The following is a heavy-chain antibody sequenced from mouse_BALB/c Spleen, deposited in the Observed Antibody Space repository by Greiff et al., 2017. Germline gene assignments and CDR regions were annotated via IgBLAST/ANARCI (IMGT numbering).Heavy chain of an antibody. V-gene: IGHV1-80*01. Sequence: QVHVKQSGAELVRPGSSVKISCKASGYAFSSYWMNWVKQRPGQGLEWIGQIYPGDGDTNYNGKFKGKATLTADKSSSTAYMQLSSLTSEDSAVYFCARRGYFDYWGQGTTLTVSS. CDR1: GYAFSSYW. J-gene: IGHJ2*01. CDR2: IYPGDGDT. CDR3: ARRGYFDY.